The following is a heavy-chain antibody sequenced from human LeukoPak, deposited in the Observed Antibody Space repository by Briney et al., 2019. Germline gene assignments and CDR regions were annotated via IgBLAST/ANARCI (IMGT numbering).Heavy chain of an antibody. Sequence: GGSLRLSCAASGFTFSGYYMSWIRQAPGKGLESVSYISSSGSTIYYADSVKGRFTISRENAEHSLYLQVKSVRAEAGAVYYXXXXXXXXXVXPADHWGQGTLVTVSS. CDR2: ISSSGSTI. D-gene: IGHD2-2*01. CDR3: XXXXXXXXVXPADH. CDR1: GFTFSGYY. J-gene: IGHJ4*02. V-gene: IGHV3-11*01.